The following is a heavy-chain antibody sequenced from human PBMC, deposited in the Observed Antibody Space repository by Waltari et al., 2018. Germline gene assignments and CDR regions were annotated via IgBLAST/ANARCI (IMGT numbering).Heavy chain of an antibody. CDR3: ARDRGRGPYLDS. CDR1: GDSMGASDL. V-gene: IGHV4-4*02. Sequence: QLQLEQLGPGLVKPSETLSLICAVSGDSMGASDLWNWVRQSPGKGLEWIGQVHRSGRTNYNPSFASRVTVSVDTSTGHFSLKVTSATAADTAVYYCARDRGRGPYLDSWGQGILVTVSP. J-gene: IGHJ4*02. CDR2: VHRSGRT. D-gene: IGHD2-15*01.